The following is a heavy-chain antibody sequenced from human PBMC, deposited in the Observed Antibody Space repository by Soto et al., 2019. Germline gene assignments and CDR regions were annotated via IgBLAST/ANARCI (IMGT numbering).Heavy chain of an antibody. CDR3: ARHEYSGYDLRYYYYGMDV. Sequence: GEALKSSCEGSGYSFTSDWIGWVRQMPGKGLEWMGIIYPGDSDTRYSPSFQGQVTISADKSISTAYLQWSSLKASDTAMYYCARHEYSGYDLRYYYYGMDVWGQGTTVTVSS. CDR2: IYPGDSDT. D-gene: IGHD5-12*01. J-gene: IGHJ6*02. CDR1: GYSFTSDW. V-gene: IGHV5-51*01.